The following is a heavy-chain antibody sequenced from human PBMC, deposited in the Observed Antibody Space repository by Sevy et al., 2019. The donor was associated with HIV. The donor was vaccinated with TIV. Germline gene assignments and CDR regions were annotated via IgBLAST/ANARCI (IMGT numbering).Heavy chain of an antibody. CDR2: IYHSGST. CDR3: ARHGGPIVVVIAIAGDHDAFDI. CDR1: GYSISSGYY. V-gene: IGHV4-38-2*01. J-gene: IGHJ3*02. Sequence: SETLSLTCAVSGYSISSGYYWGWIRQPPGKGLEWIGSIYHSGSTYYNPSLKSLVTISVDTSKNQFSLKLSSVTAADTAGYYCARHGGPIVVVIAIAGDHDAFDIWGQGTMVTVSS. D-gene: IGHD2-21*01.